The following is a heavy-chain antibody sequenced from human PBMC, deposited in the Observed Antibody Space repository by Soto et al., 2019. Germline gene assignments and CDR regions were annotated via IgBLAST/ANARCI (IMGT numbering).Heavy chain of an antibody. D-gene: IGHD5-18*01. J-gene: IGHJ6*02. V-gene: IGHV4-39*01. CDR3: AREDTAMATYYYYYGMDV. Sequence: SETLSLTCTVSGGSISSSSYYWGWIRQPPGKGLEWIGSIYYSGSTYYNPSLKSRVTISVDTSKNQFSLKLSSVTAADTAVYYCAREDTAMATYYYYYGMDVWGQGTTVT. CDR2: IYYSGST. CDR1: GGSISSSSYY.